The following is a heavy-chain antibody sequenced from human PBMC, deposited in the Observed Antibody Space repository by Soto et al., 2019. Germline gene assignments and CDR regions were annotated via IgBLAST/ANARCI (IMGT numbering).Heavy chain of an antibody. Sequence: EVQLLESGGSLVQPGGSLRLSCAASGFTFSSSGMSWVRQAPEKGLEWVSGINVGGGGAYYAYYADSVKGRFTISRENSENTVYLQMNSLRVEDTAVYYCEKDSARDYFQHWGQGTLVTVSS. CDR2: INVGGGGAYYA. V-gene: IGHV3-23*01. D-gene: IGHD3-10*01. J-gene: IGHJ1*01. CDR1: GFTFSSSG. CDR3: EKDSARDYFQH.